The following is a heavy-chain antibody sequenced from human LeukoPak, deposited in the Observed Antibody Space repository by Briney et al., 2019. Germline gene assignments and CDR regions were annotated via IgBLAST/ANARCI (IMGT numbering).Heavy chain of an antibody. CDR2: IYYSGST. J-gene: IGHJ1*01. Sequence: PSETLSLTCTVSGGSISSYYWSWIRQPPGKGLGWIGYIYYSGSTNYNPSLKSRVTISVDTSKNQFSLKLSSVTAADTAVYYCARVGYDSSGYYWYFQHWGQGTLVTVSS. V-gene: IGHV4-59*01. CDR1: GGSISSYY. CDR3: ARVGYDSSGYYWYFQH. D-gene: IGHD3-22*01.